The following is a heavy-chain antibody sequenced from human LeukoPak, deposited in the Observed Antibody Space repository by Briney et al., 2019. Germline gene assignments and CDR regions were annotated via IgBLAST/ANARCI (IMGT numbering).Heavy chain of an antibody. CDR1: GYTFTSYY. Sequence: ASVKVSCKASGYTFTSYYMHWVRQAPGQGLEWKGIINPSGGSTSYAQKFQGRVTMTRDTSTSTVYMELSSLRSEDTAVYYCARAGGSYYEPPPALDYWGQGTLVTVSS. J-gene: IGHJ4*02. V-gene: IGHV1-46*01. D-gene: IGHD1-26*01. CDR3: ARAGGSYYEPPPALDY. CDR2: INPSGGST.